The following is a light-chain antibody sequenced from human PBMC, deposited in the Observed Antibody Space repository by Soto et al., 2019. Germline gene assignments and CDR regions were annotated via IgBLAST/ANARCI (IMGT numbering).Light chain of an antibody. J-gene: IGKJ3*01. CDR2: GAS. CDR3: QQYGSSPLT. V-gene: IGKV3-20*01. Sequence: EIVLTQSPGTLSLSPGERATLSCRASQSVNSNYLACYQQKPGQSPRLLMYGASTRATGIPDRFSGSGSGTDFTLTISRLEPEDFAVYYCQQYGSSPLTFGAGTKVDIK. CDR1: QSVNSNY.